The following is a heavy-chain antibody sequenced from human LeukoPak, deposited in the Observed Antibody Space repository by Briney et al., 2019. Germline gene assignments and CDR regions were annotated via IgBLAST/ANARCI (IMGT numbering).Heavy chain of an antibody. Sequence: SETLSLTCTVSGGSVSSGSYYWSWIRQPPGKGLEWIGYIYYSGSTNYNPSLKSRVTISVDTSKNQFSLKLSSVTAADTAVYYCARGVAGSWEIDYWGQGTLVTVSS. V-gene: IGHV4-61*01. CDR3: ARGVAGSWEIDY. J-gene: IGHJ4*02. CDR2: IYYSGST. CDR1: GGSVSSGSYY. D-gene: IGHD6-13*01.